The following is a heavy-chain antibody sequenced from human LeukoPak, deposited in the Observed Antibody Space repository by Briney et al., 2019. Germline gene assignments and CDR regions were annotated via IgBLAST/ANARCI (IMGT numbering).Heavy chain of an antibody. J-gene: IGHJ3*02. CDR3: ARSSESLSAFDI. D-gene: IGHD2-2*01. CDR2: IYAHDSDT. V-gene: IGHV5-51*04. CDR1: GYSFTSYW. Sequence: GESLKISCKGSGYSFTSYWIGWVRQMPGKGLEWMGIIYAHDSDTRYSPSFQGQVTISADKPISTAYLQWSSLKASDTAMYYCARSSESLSAFDIWGQGTLVTVSS.